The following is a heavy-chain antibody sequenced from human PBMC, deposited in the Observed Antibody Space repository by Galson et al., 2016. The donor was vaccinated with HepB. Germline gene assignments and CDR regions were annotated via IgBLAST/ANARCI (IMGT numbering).Heavy chain of an antibody. CDR3: VHLGGDVRKIYNVDQ. V-gene: IGHV1-69*13. J-gene: IGHJ5*02. CDR1: GGTFNSYT. CDR2: LIPMFNTP. Sequence: SVKVSCKASGGTFNSYTINWVRQAPGQGLEWMGGLIPMFNTPNYAQQFRGRLTVAADESSSTFFMDLSSLRSEDTAIYFCVHLGGDVRKIYNVDQWGPGTLVTVSS. D-gene: IGHD3-10*02.